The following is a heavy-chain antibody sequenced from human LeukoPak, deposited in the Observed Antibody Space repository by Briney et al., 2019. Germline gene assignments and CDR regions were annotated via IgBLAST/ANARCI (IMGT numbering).Heavy chain of an antibody. CDR2: IYSGGST. CDR1: GFTVSSNY. J-gene: IGHJ4*02. D-gene: IGHD4-17*01. Sequence: GGSLRLSCAASGFTVSSNYMSWVRQAPGKGLEWVSVIYSGGSTYYADSVKGRFTVSRDNSKNTLYLQMNSLRDEDTAVYFCARATTTRTRFDYWGQGTLVTVSS. V-gene: IGHV3-53*01. CDR3: ARATTTRTRFDY.